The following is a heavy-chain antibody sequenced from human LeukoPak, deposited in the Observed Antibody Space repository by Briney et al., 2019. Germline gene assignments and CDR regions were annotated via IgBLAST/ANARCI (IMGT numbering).Heavy chain of an antibody. CDR1: GYTFTSDG. CDR3: AREGGELRGYSSEGVDY. J-gene: IGHJ4*02. D-gene: IGHD5-18*01. Sequence: ASVKVSCKASGYTFTSDGTSWVRQAPGQGLEWMGWISAYNGNTNYAQKLKGRVTMTTDTSTSTAYMELRSLRSDDTAVDYCAREGGELRGYSSEGVDYWGQGSLVTVSS. CDR2: ISAYNGNT. V-gene: IGHV1-18*01.